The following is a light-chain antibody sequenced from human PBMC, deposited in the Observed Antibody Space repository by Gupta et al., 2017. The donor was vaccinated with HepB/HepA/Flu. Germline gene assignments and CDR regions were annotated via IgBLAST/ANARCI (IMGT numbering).Light chain of an antibody. V-gene: IGLV2-14*03. J-gene: IGLJ1*01. Sequence: QSALTQPASVSGSPGQSITISCTGTSSDIGFYNYVSWYQQHPGKAPKLLISGVRKRPPGVSDRFSGSKSDYTASLTISGLQAEDEADYYCISYTTSNSYVFGTGTKGTVL. CDR3: ISYTTSNSYV. CDR2: GVR. CDR1: SSDIGFYNY.